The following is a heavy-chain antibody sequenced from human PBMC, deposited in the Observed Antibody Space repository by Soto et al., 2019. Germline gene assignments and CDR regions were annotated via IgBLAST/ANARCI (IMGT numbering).Heavy chain of an antibody. CDR2: INPNSGGT. CDR3: AIVSDDFWSGYYTPDMDV. Sequence: ASVKVSCKASGYTFTGYYMHWVRQAPGQGLEWMGWINPNSGGTNYAQKLQGRVTMTTDTSTSTAYMELRSLRSDDTAVYYCAIVSDDFWSGYYTPDMDVWGKGTTVTVSS. CDR1: GYTFTGYY. J-gene: IGHJ6*03. V-gene: IGHV1-2*02. D-gene: IGHD3-3*01.